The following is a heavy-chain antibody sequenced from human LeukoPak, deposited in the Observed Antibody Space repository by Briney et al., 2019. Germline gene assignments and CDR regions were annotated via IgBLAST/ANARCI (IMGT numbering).Heavy chain of an antibody. V-gene: IGHV3-23*01. Sequence: GSLRLSCAASGFTFSSYAMSWVRQAPGKGLEWVSAISGSGGSTYYADSVKGRFTISRDNSKNTLYLQMNSLRAEDTAVYYCAKGRRNLGGLHHFDYWGQGTLVTVSS. D-gene: IGHD5-24*01. CDR1: GFTFSSYA. CDR2: ISGSGGST. J-gene: IGHJ4*02. CDR3: AKGRRNLGGLHHFDY.